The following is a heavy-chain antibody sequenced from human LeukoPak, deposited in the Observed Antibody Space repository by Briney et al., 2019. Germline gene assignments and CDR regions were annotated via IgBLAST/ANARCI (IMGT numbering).Heavy chain of an antibody. J-gene: IGHJ4*02. D-gene: IGHD6-13*01. V-gene: IGHV1-2*02. Sequence: ASVKVSCKASGYTFTGYYMKWVRQAPGQGLEWMGWINPNSGGTNYAQKFRGRVTMTRDTSISTGYMELSRLRSDDTAVYYCAREEQQLVYFDYWGQGTLVTVSS. CDR2: INPNSGGT. CDR3: AREEQQLVYFDY. CDR1: GYTFTGYY.